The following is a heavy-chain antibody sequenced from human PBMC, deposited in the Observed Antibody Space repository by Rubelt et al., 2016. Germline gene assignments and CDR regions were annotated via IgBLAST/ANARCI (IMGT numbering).Heavy chain of an antibody. D-gene: IGHD5-24*01. CDR1: GYTFTSYG. V-gene: IGHV1-18*01. Sequence: QVQLVQSGAEVKKPGASVKVSCKASGYTFTSYGISWVRQAPGQGLEWMGWISAYNGNTNYARKVKVRVTMVKAPSTSTAYMELMSLRSDDTAVYSCARERDDYGDYWGQGTLVTVSS. J-gene: IGHJ4*02. CDR2: ISAYNGNT. CDR3: ARERDDYGDY.